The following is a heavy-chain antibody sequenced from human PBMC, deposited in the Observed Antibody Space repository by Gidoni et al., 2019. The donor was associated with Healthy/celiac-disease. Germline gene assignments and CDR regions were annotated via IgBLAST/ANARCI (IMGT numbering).Heavy chain of an antibody. Sequence: LIQPGGSLRLSCAASGFTVSSNYMSWVRQAPGKGLEWVSVIYSGGSTYYADSVKGRFTISRDNSKNTLYLQMNSLRAEDTAVYYCARGRGRELLCLDIWGQGTMVTVSS. V-gene: IGHV3-53*01. CDR2: IYSGGST. D-gene: IGHD1-26*01. CDR3: ARGRGRELLCLDI. J-gene: IGHJ3*02. CDR1: GFTVSSNY.